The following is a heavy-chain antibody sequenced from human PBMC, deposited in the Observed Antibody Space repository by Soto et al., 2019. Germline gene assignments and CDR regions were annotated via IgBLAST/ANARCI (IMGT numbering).Heavy chain of an antibody. CDR3: ARHESDSDAFDI. CDR1: GSSLTSYR. CDR2: IDPSDSHT. J-gene: IGHJ3*02. Sequence: XGSLLTSCKGPGSSLTSYRTRLVRQMPGKGREWMGRIDPSDSHTNYSPSVQDHDTIAADKSISTAYVQWSSLKASDTAMYYCARHESDSDAFDIWGQGKMVTVSS. V-gene: IGHV5-10-1*01.